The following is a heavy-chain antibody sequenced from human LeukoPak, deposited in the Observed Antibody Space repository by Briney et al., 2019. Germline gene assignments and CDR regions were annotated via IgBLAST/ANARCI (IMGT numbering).Heavy chain of an antibody. CDR2: VGGSGDVT. Sequence: GGSLRLSCIGSGFTFSSDALTWVRQAPGKGLEWVSSVGGSGDVTSYADSVKGRFTMSRDNSKNTLYLQIDSLRAEATAMYYCGRDPNGNYVGDFEFWGPGTLVTVSS. CDR1: GFTFSSDA. D-gene: IGHD4-17*01. J-gene: IGHJ3*01. CDR3: GRDPNGNYVGDFEF. V-gene: IGHV3-23*01.